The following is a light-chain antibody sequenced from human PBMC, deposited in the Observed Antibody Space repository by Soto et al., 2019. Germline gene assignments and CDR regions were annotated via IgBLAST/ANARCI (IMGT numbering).Light chain of an antibody. Sequence: QSALTQPPSASGSLGQSVTISCTGTSSDVGDYTYVSWYQQHPGKAPKFIIYEVNKRPSGVPDRFSGSKSGNTASLTVSGLQAEDEAEYYCSSYTNINTRACVFGTGTKLTVL. V-gene: IGLV2-8*01. J-gene: IGLJ1*01. CDR2: EVN. CDR3: SSYTNINTRACV. CDR1: SSDVGDYTY.